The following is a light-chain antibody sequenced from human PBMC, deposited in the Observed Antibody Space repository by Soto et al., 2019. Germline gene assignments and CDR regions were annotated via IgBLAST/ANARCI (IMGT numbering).Light chain of an antibody. CDR1: SSNIGSTA. Sequence: QSVLTQPPSTSGTPGQRVTISCSGSSSNIGSTAVNWYQQLPGTAPELLIYSNNQRPSGVPDRFSGSKSGTSASLAISGLQSEDEADYYCAAWDDRLNGHVFGTGTKLTVL. CDR2: SNN. J-gene: IGLJ1*01. V-gene: IGLV1-44*01. CDR3: AAWDDRLNGHV.